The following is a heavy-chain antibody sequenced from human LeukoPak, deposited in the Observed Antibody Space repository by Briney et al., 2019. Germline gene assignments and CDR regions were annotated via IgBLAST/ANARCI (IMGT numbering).Heavy chain of an antibody. D-gene: IGHD3-16*01. J-gene: IGHJ4*02. CDR1: DYSFTSYG. Sequence: GASVKVSCKASDYSFTSYGISWVRQAPGQGLEWMGWISTYNGNTNYSQKLQGRVTMTTDTSTSTAYMELRSLRPDAPAAYYCATRGGNSRTYAYWGQGTLVTVSS. CDR3: ATRGGNSRTYAY. CDR2: ISTYNGNT. V-gene: IGHV1-18*01.